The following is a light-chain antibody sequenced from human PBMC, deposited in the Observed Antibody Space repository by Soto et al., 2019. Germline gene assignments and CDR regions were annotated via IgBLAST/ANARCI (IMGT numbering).Light chain of an antibody. CDR1: QSISSN. CDR3: QQYGSSPALT. Sequence: EIVLTQSPGTLSLSPGERATLSCRASQSISSNLAWYQQKPGQSPRLLIYGASSRATGIPDRFSGSGSGTDFTLTISRLEPEDFAVYYCQQYGSSPALTFGGGTKV. CDR2: GAS. V-gene: IGKV3-20*01. J-gene: IGKJ4*01.